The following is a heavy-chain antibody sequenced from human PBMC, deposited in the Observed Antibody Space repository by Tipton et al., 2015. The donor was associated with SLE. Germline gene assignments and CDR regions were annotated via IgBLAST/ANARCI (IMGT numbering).Heavy chain of an antibody. CDR1: GFSFDESG. Sequence: SLRLSCTASGFSFDESGMSWVRQAPGKGLEWVSTITGSGGSTYDADSVKGRFTISRDNSKNTVYLRMNSLRSEDTAVYYCAKDLRSSGWFYYFDYWGHGTLVTVSS. CDR2: ITGSGGST. CDR3: AKDLRSSGWFYYFDY. V-gene: IGHV3-23*01. J-gene: IGHJ4*01. D-gene: IGHD6-19*01.